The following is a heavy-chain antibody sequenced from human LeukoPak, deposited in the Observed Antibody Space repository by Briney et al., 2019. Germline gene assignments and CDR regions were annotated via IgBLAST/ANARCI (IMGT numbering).Heavy chain of an antibody. CDR1: GDSISSGRYS. CDR3: AEGSDKSDFDF. CDR2: IYASGST. V-gene: IGHV4-61*02. Sequence: SETLSLTCTVSGDSISSGRYSWSWVRQPAGKGLEWIGRIYASGSTSYNPSLESRVTVSVDTSKNQFSLKMRSVTAADTAVYYCAEGSDKSDFDFWGQGTLVTVSS. D-gene: IGHD3-10*01. J-gene: IGHJ4*02.